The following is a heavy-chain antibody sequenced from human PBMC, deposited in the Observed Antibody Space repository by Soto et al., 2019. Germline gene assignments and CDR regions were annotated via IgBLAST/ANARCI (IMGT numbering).Heavy chain of an antibody. CDR1: GASTSTNY. Sequence: PETLSPTCPVSGASTSTNYWSWIGQHQREGLEWIGYMYYSGRTTENPSLKSRVTISVDTSKNQFSLKLSSVTAADTAVYDCARRYGSCFDDWGQGTLVTVSS. CDR2: MYYSGRT. V-gene: IGHV4-59*13. CDR3: ARRYGSCFDD. D-gene: IGHD5-18*01. J-gene: IGHJ4*02.